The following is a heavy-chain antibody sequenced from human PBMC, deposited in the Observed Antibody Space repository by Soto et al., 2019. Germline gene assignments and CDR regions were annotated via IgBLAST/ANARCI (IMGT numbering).Heavy chain of an antibody. CDR3: ARHTYGNNRYYFDC. CDR1: GGSISSSGCY. CDR2: IYYSGST. Sequence: ASETLSLTCTVSGGSISSSGCYWGWIRQPPGKGLEWIGSIYYSGSTYYNPSLKSRVTISVDTSKNQFSLSLSSVTAADTAVYYCARHTYGNNRYYFDCWGQGTLVTVSS. J-gene: IGHJ4*02. D-gene: IGHD4-17*01. V-gene: IGHV4-39*01.